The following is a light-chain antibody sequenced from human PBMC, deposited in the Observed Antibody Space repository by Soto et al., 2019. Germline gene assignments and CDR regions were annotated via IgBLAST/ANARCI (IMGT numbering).Light chain of an antibody. CDR1: QTVNTY. Sequence: DIQITQSPSSLSASVGDRVTITCRASQTVNTYLHWYQQKPGKAPKLLIYAASNLQSGVPSRFSGSGSGTNFTLTISSLQPDDFATYYCQQYNSYSPLTFGGGTKVDIK. J-gene: IGKJ4*01. V-gene: IGKV1-5*01. CDR2: AAS. CDR3: QQYNSYSPLT.